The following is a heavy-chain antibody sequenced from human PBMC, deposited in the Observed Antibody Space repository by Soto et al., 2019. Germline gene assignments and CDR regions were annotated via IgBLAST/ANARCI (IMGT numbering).Heavy chain of an antibody. V-gene: IGHV4-39*01. J-gene: IGHJ5*02. CDR1: GGSISSGGYS. CDR2: IYYSGST. CDR3: ARRTTTIGWFDP. Sequence: SETLSLTCAVSGGSISSGGYSWGWIRQPPGKGLEWIGSIYYSGSTYYNPSLKSRVTISVDTSKNQFSLKLNSVTAADTAVYYCARRTTTIGWFDPWGQGTLVTVSS. D-gene: IGHD4-17*01.